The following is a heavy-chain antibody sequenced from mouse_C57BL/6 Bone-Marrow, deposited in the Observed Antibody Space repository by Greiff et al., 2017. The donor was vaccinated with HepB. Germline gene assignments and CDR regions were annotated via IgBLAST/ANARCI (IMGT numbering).Heavy chain of an antibody. V-gene: IGHV1-56*01. CDR2: IFPGRGRP. CDR1: GYTFTSHW. Sequence: QVQLQQSGPELVRPGASVKISCKAPGYTFTSHWMQWVRQRPGQGLEWIGEIFPGRGRPYYNEKFKGKATLTVDTSSSTAYMQLSSLTSEDSAVYFCARGGPKTAQEGFDYWGQGTTLTVSS. D-gene: IGHD3-2*02. J-gene: IGHJ2*01. CDR3: ARGGPKTAQEGFDY.